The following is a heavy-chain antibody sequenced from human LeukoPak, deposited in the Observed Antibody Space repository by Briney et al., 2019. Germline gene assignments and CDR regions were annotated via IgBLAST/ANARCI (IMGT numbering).Heavy chain of an antibody. D-gene: IGHD4-17*01. J-gene: IGHJ4*02. CDR1: GGSISSGGYY. CDR3: ARLGGTVTFDY. CDR2: IYYSGST. V-gene: IGHV4-31*03. Sequence: SETLSVTCTVSGGSISSGGYYWSWIRQHPGKGLEWIGYIYYSGSTYYNPSLKSRVTISVDTSKNQFSLKLSSVTAADTAVYYCARLGGTVTFDYWGQGTLVTVSS.